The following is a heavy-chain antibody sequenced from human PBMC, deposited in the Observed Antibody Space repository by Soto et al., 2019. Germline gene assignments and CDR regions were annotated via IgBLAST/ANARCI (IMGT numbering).Heavy chain of an antibody. J-gene: IGHJ4*02. V-gene: IGHV3-30*04. CDR1: GFSFSSYA. CDR3: AKETEVRGANDY. D-gene: IGHD3-10*01. Sequence: QVQLVESGGGVVQPGRSLRLSCAASGFSFSSYAIHWVRQAPGKRLEWVAVISNDGSNKDYRDSVKGRFTISRDNSQNTLYLQMNSPAAADTAVYYCAKETEVRGANDYWGQGTLVTVSS. CDR2: ISNDGSNK.